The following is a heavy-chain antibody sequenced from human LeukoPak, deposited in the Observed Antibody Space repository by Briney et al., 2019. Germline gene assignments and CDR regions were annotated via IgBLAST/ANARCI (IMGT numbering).Heavy chain of an antibody. Sequence: PSETLSLTCTVSGGSISSYYWSWTRQPPGKGLEWIGYIYYSGSTNYNPSLKSRVTISVDTSKNQFSLKLSSVTAADTAVYYCARGMAPSDYWGQGTLVTVSS. CDR3: ARGMAPSDY. D-gene: IGHD5-24*01. V-gene: IGHV4-59*01. CDR2: IYYSGST. J-gene: IGHJ4*02. CDR1: GGSISSYY.